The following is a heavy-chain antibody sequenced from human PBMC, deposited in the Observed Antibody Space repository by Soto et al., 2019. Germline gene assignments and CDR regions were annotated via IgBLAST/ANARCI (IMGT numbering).Heavy chain of an antibody. V-gene: IGHV3-30*18. D-gene: IGHD3-16*01. CDR1: GFTFSTYD. CDR2: ISFDGSNK. Sequence: QMQLVESGGSVVQPGRSLRLSCAASGFTFSTYDMHWVRQAPGKGLEWVTFISFDGSNKFYADSVKGRFTVSRDLSNNTLYLHMVSLIPEDTAIFSCTKGGESPGDPFEIWGQGTVVTVSS. J-gene: IGHJ3*02. CDR3: TKGGESPGDPFEI.